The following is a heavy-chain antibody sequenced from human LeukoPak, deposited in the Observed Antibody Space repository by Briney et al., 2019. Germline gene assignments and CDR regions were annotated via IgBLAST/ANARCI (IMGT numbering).Heavy chain of an antibody. D-gene: IGHD3-3*01. CDR3: AKGGQNFDFWRFDY. V-gene: IGHV3-23*01. Sequence: GSLRLSCTASGVTFSTYSMNWVRQTPEKGLVWVSSISGSGGSTYYAESVKGRFSISRDNSKKMMFLRMNSLRADDTAVYYCAKGGQNFDFWRFDYWGQGIQVTVSS. CDR2: ISGSGGST. CDR1: GVTFSTYS. J-gene: IGHJ4*02.